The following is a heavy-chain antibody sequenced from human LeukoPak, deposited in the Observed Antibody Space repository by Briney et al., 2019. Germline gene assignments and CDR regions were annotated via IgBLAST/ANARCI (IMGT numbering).Heavy chain of an antibody. J-gene: IGHJ4*02. D-gene: IGHD6-6*01. Sequence: SGTLSLTCTVSGGSISSGDYYWSWIRQPPGKGLEWIGYIYYSGSTYYNPSLKSRVTISVDTSKNQFSLKLSSVTAADTAVYYCAREGSSSKGFDYWGQGTLVTVSS. CDR2: IYYSGST. CDR1: GGSISSGDYY. V-gene: IGHV4-30-4*08. CDR3: AREGSSSKGFDY.